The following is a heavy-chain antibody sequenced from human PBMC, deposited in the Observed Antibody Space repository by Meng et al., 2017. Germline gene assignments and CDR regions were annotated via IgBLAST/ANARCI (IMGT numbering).Heavy chain of an antibody. D-gene: IGHD3-16*01. Sequence: VPLQASGPGLVSPSETLSLTCTVSGDSVTVGSHYWSWIRQPPGKGLEWIGYIDYGGSTSYNPSLRSRVTISVDTSNNQFSLKLSFVTAADTAVFYCARTRGDYYFDYWGQGTLVTVSS. CDR3: ARTRGDYYFDY. V-gene: IGHV4-61*01. J-gene: IGHJ4*02. CDR2: IDYGGST. CDR1: GDSVTVGSHY.